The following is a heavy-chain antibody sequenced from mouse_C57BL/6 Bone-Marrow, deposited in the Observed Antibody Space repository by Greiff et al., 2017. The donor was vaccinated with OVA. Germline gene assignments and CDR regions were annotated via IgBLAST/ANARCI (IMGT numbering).Heavy chain of an antibody. CDR3: VRGPSGTTVVEDFDD. J-gene: IGHJ2*01. CDR1: GFTFNTYA. D-gene: IGHD1-1*01. V-gene: IGHV10-3*01. Sequence: EVKVVESGGGLVQPKGSLKLSCAASGFTFNTYAMHWVRQAPGKGLEWVARIRSKSSNYATYYADSVKDRFTISRDDSQSMLYLQMNNLKTEDTAMYYCVRGPSGTTVVEDFDDWGQGTTLTVSS. CDR2: IRSKSSNYAT.